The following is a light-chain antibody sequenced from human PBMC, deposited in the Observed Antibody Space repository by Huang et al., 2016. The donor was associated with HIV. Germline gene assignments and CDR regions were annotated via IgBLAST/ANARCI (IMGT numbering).Light chain of an antibody. CDR1: QSVSSN. J-gene: IGKJ1*01. Sequence: EMVMTQSPATLSVSPGERATLSCRASQSVSSNLAWYQHKPGQAPRLLIYGASTRATDIPPRFSGTGSGTEFTLTIRSLQSEDFAVYYCQQYNNWPRTFGQGTKVEIK. V-gene: IGKV3-15*01. CDR2: GAS. CDR3: QQYNNWPRT.